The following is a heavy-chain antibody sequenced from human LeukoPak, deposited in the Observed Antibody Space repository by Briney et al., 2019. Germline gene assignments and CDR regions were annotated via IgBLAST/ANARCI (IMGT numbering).Heavy chain of an antibody. J-gene: IGHJ5*02. D-gene: IGHD3-3*01. CDR1: GGSFSGYY. Sequence: SETLSLTCAVYGGSFSGYYWSWIRQPPGKGLEWIGEINHSGSTNYNPSLKSRVTISVDTSKNQFSLKLSSVTAADTAVYYCARKNDFWSGNWFDPWGQGTLVTVSS. V-gene: IGHV4-34*01. CDR2: INHSGST. CDR3: ARKNDFWSGNWFDP.